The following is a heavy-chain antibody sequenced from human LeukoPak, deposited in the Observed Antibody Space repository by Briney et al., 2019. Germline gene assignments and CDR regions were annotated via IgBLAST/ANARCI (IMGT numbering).Heavy chain of an antibody. CDR1: GFIVNTYG. J-gene: IGHJ4*02. Sequence: AGSLRLSCAASGFIVNTYGMSWVRQAPGKGREWVSAISGSGGSTYYADSVKGRFTISRDNSKNTLYLQMNSLRAEETAVYYCAKVGASVRFGGSDYWGRGTLVTVSS. CDR2: ISGSGGST. D-gene: IGHD3-16*01. V-gene: IGHV3-23*01. CDR3: AKVGASVRFGGSDY.